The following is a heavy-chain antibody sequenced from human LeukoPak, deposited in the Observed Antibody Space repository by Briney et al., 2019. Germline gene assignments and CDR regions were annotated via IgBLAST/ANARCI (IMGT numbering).Heavy chain of an antibody. CDR1: GGSFSGYY. J-gene: IGHJ5*02. V-gene: IGHV4-59*01. CDR2: IYYSGST. CDR3: ARDSSYYDSSGYYYGFDP. D-gene: IGHD3-22*01. Sequence: SETLSLTCAVYGGSFSGYYWSWIRQPPGKGLEWIGYIYYSGSTNYNPSLKSRVTISVDTSKNQFSLKLSSVTAADTAVYYCARDSSYYDSSGYYYGFDPWGQGTLVTVSS.